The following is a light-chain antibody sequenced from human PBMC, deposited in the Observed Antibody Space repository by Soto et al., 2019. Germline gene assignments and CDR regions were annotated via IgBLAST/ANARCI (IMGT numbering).Light chain of an antibody. J-gene: IGLJ2*01. Sequence: NFLLTQPHSVSESPGKTVTISCTRSSGSIASNYVQWYQQRPGSAPTTVIYEDNQRPSGVPGRFSGSIDSSSNSASLTISGLKTEDEADYYCQSYDSSNLVVLGGGTKLTVL. V-gene: IGLV6-57*04. CDR1: SGSIASNY. CDR2: EDN. CDR3: QSYDSSNLVV.